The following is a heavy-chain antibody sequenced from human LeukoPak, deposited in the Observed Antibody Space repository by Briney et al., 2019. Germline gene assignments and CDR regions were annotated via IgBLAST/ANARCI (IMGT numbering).Heavy chain of an antibody. CDR3: ARDLGALGGY. CDR1: GGSISSYY. J-gene: IGHJ4*02. D-gene: IGHD3-16*01. CDR2: IYYSGST. Sequence: SETLSLTCTVSGGSISSYYWGWIRQPPGKGLEWIGSIYYSGSTYYNPSLKSRVTISVDTSKNQFSLKLSSVTAADTAVYYCARDLGALGGYWGQGTLVTVSS. V-gene: IGHV4-39*07.